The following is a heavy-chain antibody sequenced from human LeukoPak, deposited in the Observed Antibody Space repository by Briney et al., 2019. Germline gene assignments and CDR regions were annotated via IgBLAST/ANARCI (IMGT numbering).Heavy chain of an antibody. CDR3: ARDLMDFWSGSSPGSRDY. Sequence: GGSLRLSCAASGFTFSSYSMNLVRQAPGKGLEWVSSISSSSSYIYYADSVKGRFTISRDNAKNSLYLQMNSLRAEDTAVYYCARDLMDFWSGSSPGSRDYWGQGTLVTVSS. CDR1: GFTFSSYS. J-gene: IGHJ4*02. V-gene: IGHV3-21*01. D-gene: IGHD3-3*01. CDR2: ISSSSSYI.